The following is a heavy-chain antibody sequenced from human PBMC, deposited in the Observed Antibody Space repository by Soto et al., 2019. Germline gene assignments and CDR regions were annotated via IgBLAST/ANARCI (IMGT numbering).Heavy chain of an antibody. Sequence: QVQLVQSGAEVKKPGASVKVSCKASGYTFTSYYMHWVRQAPGQGLEWMGIINPSGGSTSYAQKFQGRVTMTRDTSTSTVYMELSSLRSEDTAVYYCARQASGGQAGWGSNWFDPWGQGTLVTVSS. D-gene: IGHD3-16*01. CDR2: INPSGGST. J-gene: IGHJ5*02. V-gene: IGHV1-46*01. CDR1: GYTFTSYY. CDR3: ARQASGGQAGWGSNWFDP.